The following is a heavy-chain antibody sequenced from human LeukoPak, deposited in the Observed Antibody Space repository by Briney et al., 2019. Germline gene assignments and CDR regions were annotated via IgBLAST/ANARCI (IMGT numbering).Heavy chain of an antibody. D-gene: IGHD6-19*01. Sequence: GRSLRLSCAASGFTFSSYGMHWVRQAPGKGLEWVAVISYDGSNKYYADSVKGRFTISRDNSKNTLYLQMNSLRAEGTAVYYCAKHVIAVAGNNWFDPWGQGTLVTVSS. CDR2: ISYDGSNK. J-gene: IGHJ5*02. CDR1: GFTFSSYG. V-gene: IGHV3-30*18. CDR3: AKHVIAVAGNNWFDP.